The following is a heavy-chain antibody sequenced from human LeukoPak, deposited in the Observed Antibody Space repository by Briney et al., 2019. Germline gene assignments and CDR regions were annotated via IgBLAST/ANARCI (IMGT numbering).Heavy chain of an antibody. CDR1: GLAVSSNY. V-gene: IGHV3-53*01. J-gene: IGHJ4*02. CDR3: AREMIQLPGYFDY. D-gene: IGHD5-18*01. Sequence: GGSLRLSCAASGLAVSSNYMSWVRQAPGKGLEWVSVIYSGGNTFYADSVKGRFTISRDNSKNTLYLQMNSLRAEDTAVYYCAREMIQLPGYFDYWGQGTLVTVSS. CDR2: IYSGGNT.